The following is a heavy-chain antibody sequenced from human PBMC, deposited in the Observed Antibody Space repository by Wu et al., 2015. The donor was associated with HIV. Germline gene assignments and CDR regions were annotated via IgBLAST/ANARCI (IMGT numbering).Heavy chain of an antibody. CDR2: INPNSGGT. CDR1: GYTFTGYY. Sequence: QVQLVQPGAEVKKPGASVKVSCKASGYTFTGYYMHWVRQAPGQGLEWMGWINPNSGGTNYAQKFQGRVTMTRDTSISTAYMELSRLRSDDTAVYYCARETPFFPGTTGGNFDYWGQGTLVTVSS. CDR3: ARETPFFPGTTGGNFDY. D-gene: IGHD1-1*01. V-gene: IGHV1-2*02. J-gene: IGHJ4*02.